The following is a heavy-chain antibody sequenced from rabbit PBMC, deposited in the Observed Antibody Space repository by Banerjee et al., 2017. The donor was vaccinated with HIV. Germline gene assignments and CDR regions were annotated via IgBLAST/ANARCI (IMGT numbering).Heavy chain of an antibody. D-gene: IGHD6-1*01. CDR1: GFALRRKPL. CDR2: IDTGSSGST. CDR3: ARNIDGYGNSLDL. J-gene: IGHJ4*01. Sequence: QEQLEESGGAWVQPEGAPTLPAKASGFALRRKPLVWAPQAPGKGLEWIGYIDTGSSGSTYYASWAKGRFTISKTSSTTVTLQMTSLTAADTATYFCARNIDGYGNSLDLWGPGTLVTVS. V-gene: IGHV1S45*01.